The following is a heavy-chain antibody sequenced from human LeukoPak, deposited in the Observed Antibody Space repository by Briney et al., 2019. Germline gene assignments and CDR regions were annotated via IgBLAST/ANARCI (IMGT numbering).Heavy chain of an antibody. Sequence: ASVKVSCKASGYTFTGYYMHWVRQAPGQGLEWMGWINTNTGNPTYAQGFTGRFVFSLDTSVSTAYLQISSLKAEDTAVYYCARESEYYYDSSTYSGDDYWGQGTLVTVSS. V-gene: IGHV7-4-1*02. CDR3: ARESEYYYDSSTYSGDDY. D-gene: IGHD3-22*01. J-gene: IGHJ4*02. CDR2: INTNTGNP. CDR1: GYTFTGYY.